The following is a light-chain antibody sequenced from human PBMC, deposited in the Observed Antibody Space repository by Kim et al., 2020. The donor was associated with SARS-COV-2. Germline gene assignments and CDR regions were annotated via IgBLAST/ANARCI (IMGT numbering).Light chain of an antibody. CDR3: AAWDDSLNGVV. CDR1: SSNIGSNT. CDR2: SNN. J-gene: IGLJ2*01. V-gene: IGLV1-44*01. Sequence: GQRVTISCYGSSSNIGSNTVNGYQQLPGTAPKLLIYSNNQRPSGVPDRFSGSKSGTSASLAISGLQSEDEADYYCAAWDDSLNGVVFGGGTQLTVL.